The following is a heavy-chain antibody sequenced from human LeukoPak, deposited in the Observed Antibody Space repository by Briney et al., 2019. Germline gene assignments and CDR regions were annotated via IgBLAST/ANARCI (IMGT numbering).Heavy chain of an antibody. V-gene: IGHV3-7*01. CDR1: GFTFSSYW. Sequence: RGSLRLSCAASGFTFSSYWMSWVRQAPGKGLEWVANIKQDGSEKYYVDSVKGRFTISRDNAKNSLYLQMNSLRAEDTAVYYCARGGSVVPAAIQYPFDYWGQGTLVTVSS. D-gene: IGHD2-2*02. J-gene: IGHJ4*02. CDR2: IKQDGSEK. CDR3: ARGGSVVPAAIQYPFDY.